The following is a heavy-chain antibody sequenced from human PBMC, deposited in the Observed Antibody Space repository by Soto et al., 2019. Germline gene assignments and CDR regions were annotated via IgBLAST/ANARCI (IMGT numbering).Heavy chain of an antibody. V-gene: IGHV3-23*01. Sequence: GGSLRLSCAASGFTFSSYAMSWVRQAPGKGLEWVSAISGSGGSTYYADSVKGRFTISRDNSKNTLYLQMNSLRAEDTAVYYCAKEAYDYIWGSYRSDHDNYYFDYWGQGTLVTVSS. D-gene: IGHD3-16*02. CDR2: ISGSGGST. CDR1: GFTFSSYA. J-gene: IGHJ4*02. CDR3: AKEAYDYIWGSYRSDHDNYYFDY.